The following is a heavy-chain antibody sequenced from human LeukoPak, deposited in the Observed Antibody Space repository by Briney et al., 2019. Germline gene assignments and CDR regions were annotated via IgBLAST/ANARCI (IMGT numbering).Heavy chain of an antibody. CDR3: ARAPFYDYSNHFGS. V-gene: IGHV3-74*01. D-gene: IGHD4-11*01. CDR2: INEDGRIT. J-gene: IGHJ4*02. Sequence: PGGSLRLSCAVSGFTFRTYWMHWVRQVPGEGLVWVSRINEDGRITNYADSVKGRFSISRDNAKNTLYLQMNSLRAEDTAVYYCARAPFYDYSNHFGSWGQGTLVTVSS. CDR1: GFTFRTYW.